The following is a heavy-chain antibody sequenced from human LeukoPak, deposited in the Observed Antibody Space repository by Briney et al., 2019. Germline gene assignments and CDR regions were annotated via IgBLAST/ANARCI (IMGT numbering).Heavy chain of an antibody. J-gene: IGHJ4*02. CDR2: INHIGRT. CDR3: ARTSGFFDSGGSFHENPYFFDS. Sequence: PSETLSLTCSVSGESFIGYFWTWIRQPPGRGLEWIGDINHIGRTNDNPSLKSRVSISVDTSSNQFSLTLTSVTAADTAVYYCARTSGFFDSGGSFHENPYFFDSRGQGTLVTVSS. CDR1: GESFIGYF. V-gene: IGHV4-34*01. D-gene: IGHD3-22*01.